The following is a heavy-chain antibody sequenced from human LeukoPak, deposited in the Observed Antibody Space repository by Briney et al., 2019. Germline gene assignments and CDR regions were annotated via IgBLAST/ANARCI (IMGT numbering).Heavy chain of an antibody. J-gene: IGHJ4*02. D-gene: IGHD5-18*01. V-gene: IGHV1-69*04. CDR2: IIPILGIA. CDR3: ARDPLHTANDY. Sequence: SVKVSCKASGGTFSSYAISWVRQAPGQGLEWMGRIIPILGIANYAQKFQGRVTITADKSTSTAYMELSSLRSEDTAVYYCARDPLHTANDYWGQGTLVTVSS. CDR1: GGTFSSYA.